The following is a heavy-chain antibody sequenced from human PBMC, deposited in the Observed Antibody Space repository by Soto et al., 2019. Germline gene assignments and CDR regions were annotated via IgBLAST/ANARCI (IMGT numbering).Heavy chain of an antibody. CDR2: ISYDGSNK. V-gene: IGHV3-30*18. CDR1: GFTFSSYG. CDR3: AKSLDSSGYYHFDY. J-gene: IGHJ4*02. D-gene: IGHD3-22*01. Sequence: GGSLRLSCAASGFTFSSYGMHWVRQAPCKGLEWVAVISYDGSNKYYADSVKGRFTISRDNSKNTLYLQMNSLRAEDTAVYYCAKSLDSSGYYHFDYWGQGTLVTVSS.